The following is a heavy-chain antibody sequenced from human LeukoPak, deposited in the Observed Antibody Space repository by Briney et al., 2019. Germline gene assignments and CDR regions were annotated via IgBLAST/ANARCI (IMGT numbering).Heavy chain of an antibody. J-gene: IGHJ5*02. V-gene: IGHV4-30-4*08. CDR3: ARGKTYSSSRIRFDP. CDR1: GGSISSGDYY. Sequence: PSETLSLTCTVSGGSISSGDYYWSWIRQPPGKGLEWIGYIYYSGSTYYNPSFKSRVTISVDTSKNQFSLKLSSVTAADTAVYYCARGKTYSSSRIRFDPWGQGTLVTVSS. CDR2: IYYSGST. D-gene: IGHD6-6*01.